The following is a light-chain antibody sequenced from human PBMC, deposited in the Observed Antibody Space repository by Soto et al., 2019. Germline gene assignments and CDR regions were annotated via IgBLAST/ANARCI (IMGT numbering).Light chain of an antibody. V-gene: IGKV3-20*01. CDR2: GAF. CDR3: QQYGSSPIT. Sequence: EIVLTQSPGTLSLSPGEIATLSCRASQIVGSSFLAWYQQRPGQAHRLLIYGAFNRATGIQDRVSGSGSGRDFTLTITRLEPEDFAVYYCQQYGSSPITFGQGTRLEIK. CDR1: QIVGSSF. J-gene: IGKJ5*01.